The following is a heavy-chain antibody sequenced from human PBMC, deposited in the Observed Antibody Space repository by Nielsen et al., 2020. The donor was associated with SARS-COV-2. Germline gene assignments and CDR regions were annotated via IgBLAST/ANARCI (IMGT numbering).Heavy chain of an antibody. V-gene: IGHV1-3*01. CDR2: IHADKGNT. J-gene: IGHJ5*02. CDR3: VIVTAALAFDP. D-gene: IGHD3-16*02. Sequence: ASVKVSCKPSGTTSTNYHIHWVRQAPGQRLEWMGWIHADKGNTKYSQRFQGRLTITRDTSATTTYMELSSLRYEDTAVYFCVIVTAALAFDPWGQGSLVTVSS. CDR1: GTTSTNYH.